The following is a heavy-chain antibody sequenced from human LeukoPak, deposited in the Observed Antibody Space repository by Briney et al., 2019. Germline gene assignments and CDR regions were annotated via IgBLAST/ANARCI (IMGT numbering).Heavy chain of an antibody. CDR1: GGSISNYY. J-gene: IGHJ4*02. CDR2: IYYSGDT. V-gene: IGHV4-59*01. D-gene: IGHD6-19*01. CDR3: ARTVHYSTGWSPTYYFDY. Sequence: SETLSLTCTVSGGSISNYYWSGIRQPPGKGLEWIGHIYYSGDTNYNPSLKSRVSISVDTSKNQFSLKLSSVTAADTALYYCARTVHYSTGWSPTYYFDYWGQGTLVTVSS.